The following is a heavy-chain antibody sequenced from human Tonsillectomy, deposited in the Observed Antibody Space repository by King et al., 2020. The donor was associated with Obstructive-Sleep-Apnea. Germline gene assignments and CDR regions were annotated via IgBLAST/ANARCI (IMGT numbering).Heavy chain of an antibody. CDR2: INWNSGSI. CDR1: GFTFDDYA. J-gene: IGHJ4*02. Sequence: VQLVQSGGGLVQPGRSLRLSCAASGFTFDDYAIHWVRQAPGKGLEWVSGINWNSGSIGYADSVKGRFTISRDNAKNSVYLQMNSLRAEDTALYYCAKDMGSGWYGPSDSWGQGTLVTVSS. CDR3: AKDMGSGWYGPSDS. V-gene: IGHV3-9*01. D-gene: IGHD6-13*01.